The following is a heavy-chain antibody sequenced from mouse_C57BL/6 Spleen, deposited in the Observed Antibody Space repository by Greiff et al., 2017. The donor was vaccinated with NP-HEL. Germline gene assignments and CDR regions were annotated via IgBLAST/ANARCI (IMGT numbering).Heavy chain of an antibody. CDR3: ARSRPLYYFDH. V-gene: IGHV1-82*01. J-gene: IGHJ2*01. CDR1: GYAFSSSW. CDR2: IYPGDGDT. Sequence: VQLQQSGPELVKPGASVKISCKASGYAFSSSWMNWVKQRPGKGLEWIGRIYPGDGDTNYNGKFKGKATLTADKSSSTAYMQLSSLTSEDSAVYFCARSRPLYYFDHWGQGTTLTVSS.